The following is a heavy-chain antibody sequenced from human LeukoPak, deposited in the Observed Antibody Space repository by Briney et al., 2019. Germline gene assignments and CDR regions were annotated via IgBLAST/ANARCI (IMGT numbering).Heavy chain of an antibody. V-gene: IGHV4-61*02. CDR2: IYTSGST. Sequence: SETLSLTCTVSGGSISSGSYYWSWIRQPAGKGLEWIGRIYTSGSTNYNPSLKSRVTISVDTSKNQFSLKLSSVTAADTAVYYCARASGYCSSTSCYRRVYAFDIWGQGTMVTVSS. CDR1: GGSISSGSYY. D-gene: IGHD2-2*02. CDR3: ARASGYCSSTSCYRRVYAFDI. J-gene: IGHJ3*02.